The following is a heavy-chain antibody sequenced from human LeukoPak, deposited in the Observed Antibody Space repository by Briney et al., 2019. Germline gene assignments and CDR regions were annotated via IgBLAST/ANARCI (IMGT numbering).Heavy chain of an antibody. CDR3: AKDDTSAKRGIDY. D-gene: IGHD7-27*01. V-gene: IGHV3-30*02. J-gene: IGHJ4*02. CDR1: GFTFSSYG. Sequence: GGSLRLSCAASGFTFSSYGMHWVRQAPGKGLVWVAFIRYGGSNKYYADSVKGRFTISRYNSKNTLYLQMNSLRAEDTAVYYCAKDDTSAKRGIDYWGQGTLVTVSS. CDR2: IRYGGSNK.